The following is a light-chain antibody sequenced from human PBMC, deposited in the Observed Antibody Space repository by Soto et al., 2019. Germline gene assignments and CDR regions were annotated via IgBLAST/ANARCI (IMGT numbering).Light chain of an antibody. CDR2: GAS. Sequence: EVVMTQDPGTLAVSPGESAALSCRASQTLGTNLAWYQQKPGQAPRLFIYGASTRATGIPDRFSGSGSGTEFTLTISSLQSEDFAIYYCHQYNYWPRTVGQGTKVDI. V-gene: IGKV3D-15*01. CDR3: HQYNYWPRT. CDR1: QTLGTN. J-gene: IGKJ1*01.